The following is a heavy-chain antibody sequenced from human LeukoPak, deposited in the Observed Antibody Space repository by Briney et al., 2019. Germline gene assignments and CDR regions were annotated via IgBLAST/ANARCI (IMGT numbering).Heavy chain of an antibody. CDR2: IYYSGST. CDR1: GGSISSGDYY. D-gene: IGHD4-17*01. V-gene: IGHV4-30-4*01. Sequence: SETLSLTCTVSGGSISSGDYYWSWIRQPPGKGLEWIGYIYYSGSTYYNPSLKSRVTISVDTSKNQFSLKLSSVTAADTAVYYCARMTTDSIYNWFDPWGQGTLVTVSS. J-gene: IGHJ5*02. CDR3: ARMTTDSIYNWFDP.